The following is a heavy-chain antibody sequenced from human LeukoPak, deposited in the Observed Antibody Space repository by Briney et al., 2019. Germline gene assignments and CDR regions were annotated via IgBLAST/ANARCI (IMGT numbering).Heavy chain of an antibody. V-gene: IGHV1-69*01. Sequence: GASVKVSCKTSGGNSNFFAINWVRQAPGQGLEWMGVIKPMFGTGSIPNIATGDYAQKLQGRLSMNADESSTTAYMELSSLRSGDTAVYFCAREIFDSTSGVSQGFDYWGQGTLVTVSS. CDR2: IKPMFGTG. CDR1: GGNSNFFA. CDR3: AREIFDSTSGVSQGFDY. D-gene: IGHD3-3*01. J-gene: IGHJ4*02.